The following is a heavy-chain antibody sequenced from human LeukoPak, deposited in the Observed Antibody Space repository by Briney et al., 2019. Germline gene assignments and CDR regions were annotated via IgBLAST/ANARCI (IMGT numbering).Heavy chain of an antibody. V-gene: IGHV4-34*01. CDR2: INHSGST. CDR3: ARRGRAAVAF. CDR1: GGSFSGYY. Sequence: SETLSLTCAVYGGSFSGYYWSWIRKPPGKGLEWIGEINHSGSTNYNPSLKSRVTISVDTSKNQFSLKLSSVTAADTAVYYCARRGRAAVAFWGQGTLVTVSS. D-gene: IGHD6-13*01. J-gene: IGHJ4*02.